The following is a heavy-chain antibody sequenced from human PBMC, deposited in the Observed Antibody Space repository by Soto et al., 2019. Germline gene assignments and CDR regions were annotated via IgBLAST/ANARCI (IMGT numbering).Heavy chain of an antibody. D-gene: IGHD3-22*01. Sequence: SETLSLTCTVSGASMSAYYWSWIRQSPGKGLEWIGYISYSGSTNYNPSLKSRITISVDTAKKQFSLKLSSVTAADTAVYYCASTTSYYYDTSGYSKWFDPWGQGTLVTVSS. CDR3: ASTTSYYYDTSGYSKWFDP. CDR2: ISYSGST. V-gene: IGHV4-59*01. J-gene: IGHJ5*02. CDR1: GASMSAYY.